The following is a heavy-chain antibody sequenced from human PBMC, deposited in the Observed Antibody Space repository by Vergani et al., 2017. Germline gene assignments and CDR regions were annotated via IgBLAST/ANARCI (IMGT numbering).Heavy chain of an antibody. CDR3: AGGRTMVRGVIINWFDP. D-gene: IGHD3-10*01. CDR2: INAGNGNT. CDR1: GYTFTSYA. J-gene: IGHJ5*02. V-gene: IGHV1-3*01. Sequence: QVQLVQSGAEVKKPGASVKVSCKASGYTFTSYAMHWVRQAPGQRLEWMGWINAGNGNTKYSQKFQGRVTITRDTSASTAYMELSSLRSEDTAVYYCAGGRTMVRGVIINWFDPWGQGTLVTVSS.